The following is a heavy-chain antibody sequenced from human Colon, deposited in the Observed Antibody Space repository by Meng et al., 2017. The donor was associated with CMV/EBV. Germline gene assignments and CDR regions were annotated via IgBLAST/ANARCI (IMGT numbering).Heavy chain of an antibody. V-gene: IGHV3-74*01. CDR1: GFTLSIYW. CDR3: ARDPGVGRNSRYFDY. D-gene: IGHD4-23*01. CDR2: INTDGSST. J-gene: IGHJ4*02. Sequence: SGFTLSIYWMHWVRQAPGKGLVWVSRINTDGSSTNYAAFVKGRFTISRDNAKNTLYLQMNSLRADDTAVYYCARDPGVGRNSRYFDYWGQGTLVTVSS.